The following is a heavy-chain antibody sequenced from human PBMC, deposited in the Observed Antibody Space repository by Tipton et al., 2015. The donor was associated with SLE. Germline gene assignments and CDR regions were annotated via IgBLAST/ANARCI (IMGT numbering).Heavy chain of an antibody. CDR1: GFTFGEFG. CDR3: ARSLDVAAAVYDF. V-gene: IGHV3-49*03. Sequence: SLRLSCSASGFTFGEFGVSWFRQAPGKGLEWVSFIRSNAYGGTTQYAASVTGRFTISRDDSKSILYLQMSRLKAEDTAVYYCARSLDVAAAVYDFWGQGTMVTVSS. CDR2: IRSNAYGGTT. J-gene: IGHJ3*01. D-gene: IGHD6-13*01.